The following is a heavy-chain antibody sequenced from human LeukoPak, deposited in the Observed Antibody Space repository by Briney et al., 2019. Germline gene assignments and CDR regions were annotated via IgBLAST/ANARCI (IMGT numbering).Heavy chain of an antibody. CDR1: GGSVSSGSYY. D-gene: IGHD3-10*01. V-gene: IGHV4-61*01. J-gene: IGHJ4*02. Sequence: SETLSLTCTVSGGSVSSGSYYWSWIRQPPGEGLEWIGYIYYSGSTNYNPSLKSRVTISVDTSKNQFSLKLSSVTAADTAVYYCARGPYRYGSGSYYNYWGQGTLVTVSS. CDR3: ARGPYRYGSGSYYNY. CDR2: IYYSGST.